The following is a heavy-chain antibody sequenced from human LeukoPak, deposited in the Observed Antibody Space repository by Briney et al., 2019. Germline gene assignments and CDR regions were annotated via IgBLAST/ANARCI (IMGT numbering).Heavy chain of an antibody. V-gene: IGHV3-30*18. J-gene: IGHJ4*02. CDR2: ISYDGSNK. CDR3: AKSSVAGGSDY. CDR1: GFTFSSYG. Sequence: GGSLRLSCAASGFTFSSYGMHWVRQAPGKGLEWVAVISYDGSNKYYADSVKGRFTISRDNSKNTLYLQMNSLRAEDTAVYYCAKSSVAGGSDYWGQGTLVTVSS. D-gene: IGHD2-15*01.